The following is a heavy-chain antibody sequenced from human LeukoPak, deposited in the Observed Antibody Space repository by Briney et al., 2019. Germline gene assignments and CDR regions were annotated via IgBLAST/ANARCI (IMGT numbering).Heavy chain of an antibody. J-gene: IGHJ4*02. V-gene: IGHV3-23*01. CDR2: ISGSGGST. CDR1: GFTFSSYA. Sequence: GGSLRLSCAASGFTFSSYAMSWVRQAPGKGLEWVSAISGSGGSTYYADSVKGRFTISRDNSKNTLYLQMISLRAEDTAVYYCATYYDFWSGLFDYWGQGTLVTVSS. D-gene: IGHD3-3*01. CDR3: ATYYDFWSGLFDY.